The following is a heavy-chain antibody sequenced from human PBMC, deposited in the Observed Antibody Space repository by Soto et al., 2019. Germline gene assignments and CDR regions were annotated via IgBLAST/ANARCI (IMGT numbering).Heavy chain of an antibody. Sequence: SGPTLVNPTETLTLTCTVSGFSLSNARMGVSWIRQPPGKALEWLAHIFSDDEKSYSTSLKSRLTISKDTSKSQVVLTMTNMDPVDTATYYCARVFWSGLEPLYNWFDPWGQGTLVTVSS. CDR3: ARVFWSGLEPLYNWFDP. D-gene: IGHD3-3*01. V-gene: IGHV2-26*01. CDR2: IFSDDEK. CDR1: GFSLSNARMG. J-gene: IGHJ5*02.